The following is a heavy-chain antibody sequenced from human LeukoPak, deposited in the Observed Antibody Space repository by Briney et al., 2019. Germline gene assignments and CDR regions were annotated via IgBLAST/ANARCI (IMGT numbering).Heavy chain of an antibody. CDR3: TTDPTLLWFGELLPADY. D-gene: IGHD3-10*01. V-gene: IGHV3-15*01. J-gene: IGHJ4*02. CDR2: IKSKTDGGTT. Sequence: PGGSLRLSCAASGFGFSNYWMSWVRQAPGKGLEWVGRIKSKTDGGTTDYAAPVKGRFTISRDDSKNTLYLQMNSLKTEDTAVYYCTTDPTLLWFGELLPADYWGQGTLVTVSS. CDR1: GFGFSNYW.